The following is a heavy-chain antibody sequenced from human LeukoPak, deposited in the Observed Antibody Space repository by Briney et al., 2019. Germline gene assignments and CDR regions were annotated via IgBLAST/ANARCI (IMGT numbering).Heavy chain of an antibody. V-gene: IGHV3-15*01. CDR2: IKSKTDGGTT. J-gene: IGHJ4*02. D-gene: IGHD7-27*01. Sequence: GGSLRLSCAASGFSFSSYWMSWVRQAPGKGLEWVGRIKSKTDGGTTDYVAPVKGRFTISRDDSKNTLYLQVNSLNTEDTAVYYCTTGNWGSFSYWGQGTLVTVSS. CDR3: TTGNWGSFSY. CDR1: GFSFSSYW.